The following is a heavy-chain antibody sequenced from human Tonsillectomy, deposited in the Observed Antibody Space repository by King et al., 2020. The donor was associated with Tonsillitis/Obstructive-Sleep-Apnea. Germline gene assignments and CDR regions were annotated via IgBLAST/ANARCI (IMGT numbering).Heavy chain of an antibody. CDR1: GYTFSDYY. D-gene: IGHD6-19*01. J-gene: IGHJ4*02. V-gene: IGHV1-2*06. CDR2: TNPKTGDT. Sequence: VQLVESGAEVKKPGASVKVSCKTSGYTFSDYYVHWVRQAPGQGLEWMGRTNPKTGDTSYAQKFQGGVTMTRDTSISTMYMELSSLTSDDTAVYYCAREATGSALAVPFDYWGQGTLVIVSS. CDR3: AREATGSALAVPFDY.